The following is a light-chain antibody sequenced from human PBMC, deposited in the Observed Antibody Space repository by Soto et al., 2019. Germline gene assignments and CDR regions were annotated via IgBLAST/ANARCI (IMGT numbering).Light chain of an antibody. V-gene: IGKV3-20*01. CDR3: QQYGNSPPGT. Sequence: ETVLTQSPGTLYFSPGERATLSCRASQSVGNSHVAWYQQRRGLPPRLLIYGASNRATGIPDGFSGSGSGADFTLTISRLEPEDFAVYFCQQYGNSPPGTFGQGTRL. CDR2: GAS. CDR1: QSVGNSH. J-gene: IGKJ5*01.